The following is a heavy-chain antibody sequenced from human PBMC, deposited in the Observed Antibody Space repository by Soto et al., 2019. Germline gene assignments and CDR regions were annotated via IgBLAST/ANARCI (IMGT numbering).Heavy chain of an antibody. V-gene: IGHV4-61*01. CDR1: GGSVSIGSYY. CDR2: IYYSGST. CDR3: ARVLVSHNYYDSSGYGYYFDY. Sequence: ETLSLTCTVSGGSVSIGSYYWSWIRQPPGKGLEWIGYIYYSGSTNYNPSLKSRVTISVDTSKNQFSLKLSSVTAADTAVYYCARVLVSHNYYDSSGYGYYFDYWGQGTLVTVSS. D-gene: IGHD3-22*01. J-gene: IGHJ4*02.